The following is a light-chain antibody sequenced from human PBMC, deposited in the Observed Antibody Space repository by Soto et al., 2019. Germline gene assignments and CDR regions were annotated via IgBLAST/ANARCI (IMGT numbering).Light chain of an antibody. CDR1: QDIKKW. CDR3: QQAKSLPIT. CDR2: EAT. V-gene: IGKV1-12*01. Sequence: DIQVTQSPSSVSASVGDRVTITCRASQDIKKWLAWYQQKPGKAPNLLVYEATILQSGVPSRFSGRGSGTDFTLTISNLQPEDFGTYYCQQAKSLPITFAQGTRLEIK. J-gene: IGKJ5*01.